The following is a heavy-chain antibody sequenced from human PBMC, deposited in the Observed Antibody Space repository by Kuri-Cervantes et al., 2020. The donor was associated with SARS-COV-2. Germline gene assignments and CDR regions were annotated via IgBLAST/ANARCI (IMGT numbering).Heavy chain of an antibody. V-gene: IGHV1-2*04. CDR2: INPNSGGT. D-gene: IGHD3-10*01. CDR3: ARGMVRGVIQYYYYGMDV. Sequence: VKVSCKASGYTFSGGYYMYWVRQAPGQGLEWMGWINPNSGGTNYAQKLQVWVTMTRDTSISTAYMELSRLRSDDTAVYYCARGMVRGVIQYYYYGMDVWGQGTTVTVSS. CDR1: GYTFSGGYY. J-gene: IGHJ6*02.